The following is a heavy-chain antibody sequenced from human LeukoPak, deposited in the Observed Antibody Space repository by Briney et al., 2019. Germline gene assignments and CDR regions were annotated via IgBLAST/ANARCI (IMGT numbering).Heavy chain of an antibody. V-gene: IGHV1-3*01. CDR1: GGTFSSYA. Sequence: GASVKVSCKASGGTFSSYAISWVRQAPGQRLEWMGWINAGNGYTKYSQKFQGRATITRDTSASTAYIELSSLRSEDTAVYYCANWAGTPAGYFSGPLDYWGQGTLVTVSS. CDR3: ANWAGTPAGYFSGPLDY. D-gene: IGHD6-19*01. CDR2: INAGNGYT. J-gene: IGHJ4*02.